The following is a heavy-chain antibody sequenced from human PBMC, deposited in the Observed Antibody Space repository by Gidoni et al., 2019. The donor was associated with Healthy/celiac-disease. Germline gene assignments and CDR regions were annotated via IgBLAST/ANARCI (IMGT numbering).Heavy chain of an antibody. V-gene: IGHV1-69*01. CDR2: IIPIVGTA. J-gene: IGHJ5*02. CDR3: ARAGGVVVTVGWFDP. Sequence: QVQLVQSGAAVKKPGSSVKVSCKASGDTFNSYAISGVRQAPGQGLEWVGGIIPIVGTANYAQKFQGRVTITADESTSTAYMELSSLRSEDTAVYYCARAGGVVVTVGWFDPWGQGTLVTVSS. CDR1: GDTFNSYA. D-gene: IGHD3-22*01.